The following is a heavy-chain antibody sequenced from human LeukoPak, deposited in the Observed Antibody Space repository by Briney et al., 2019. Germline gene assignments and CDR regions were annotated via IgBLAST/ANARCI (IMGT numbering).Heavy chain of an antibody. J-gene: IGHJ4*02. CDR3: AGSGSYEYYFDY. D-gene: IGHD1-26*01. Sequence: SETLSLTCTVSGGSISGYYWSWIRQPAGKGLEWIGRIYTSGSTNYNPSLKSRVTISVDTSKNQFSLKLSSVTAADTAVYYCAGSGSYEYYFDYWGQGTLVTVSS. V-gene: IGHV4-4*07. CDR1: GGSISGYY. CDR2: IYTSGST.